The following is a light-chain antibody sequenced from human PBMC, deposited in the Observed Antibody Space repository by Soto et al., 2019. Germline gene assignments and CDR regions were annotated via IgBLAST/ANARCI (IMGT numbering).Light chain of an antibody. CDR3: HSYDPSLRVV. J-gene: IGLJ2*01. V-gene: IGLV1-40*01. CDR2: GNS. Sequence: QSVLTQPPSVSGAPGQRVTISCTGSSSNIGAGYDVHWYQQLPGTAPKLLIYGNSNRPSGVPDRFSGSKSGTSASLAITGLQADDEPDYYFHSYDPSLRVVFVGGTKLTVL. CDR1: SSNIGAGYD.